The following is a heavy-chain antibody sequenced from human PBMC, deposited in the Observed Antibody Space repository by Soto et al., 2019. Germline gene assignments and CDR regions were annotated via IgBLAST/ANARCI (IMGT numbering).Heavy chain of an antibody. J-gene: IGHJ4*02. V-gene: IGHV1-2*04. CDR3: ARGAIVGKYKDCSGGSCAYFVD. CDR2: INPNSGGT. D-gene: IGHD2-15*01. CDR1: GYTFTGYY. Sequence: GASVKVSCKASGYTFTGYYMHWVRQAPGQGLEWMGWINPNSGGTNYAQKFQGWVTMTRDTSISTAYMELSRLRSDDTAVYYCARGAIVGKYKDCSGGSCAYFVDWGQGTLVTVSS.